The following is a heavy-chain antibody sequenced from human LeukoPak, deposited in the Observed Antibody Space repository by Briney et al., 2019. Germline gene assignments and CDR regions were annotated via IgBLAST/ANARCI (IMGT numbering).Heavy chain of an antibody. V-gene: IGHV3-21*01. CDR1: GFTFSNYW. J-gene: IGHJ5*02. CDR3: ARGSSNIAARNNWFDP. Sequence: PGGSLRLSCAASGFTFSNYWMNWVRQAPGKGLEWVSSISSSSSYIYYADSVKGRFTISRDNAKKSVYLQMNSLRVEDTAVYYCARGSSNIAARNNWFDPWGQGTLVTVSS. CDR2: ISSSSSYI. D-gene: IGHD6-6*01.